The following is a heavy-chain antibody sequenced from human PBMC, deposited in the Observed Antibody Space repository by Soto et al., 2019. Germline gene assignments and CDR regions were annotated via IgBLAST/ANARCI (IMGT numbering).Heavy chain of an antibody. J-gene: IGHJ6*02. CDR1: GFTFSSYW. V-gene: IGHV3-7*01. CDR3: ARVRIRGVPPMDV. CDR2: IKQDGSEQ. Sequence: EVQLVESGGGLVQPGGSLRLSCAASGFTFSSYWMSWVRQAPGKGLEWVANIKQDGSEQYYVDSVKGRFTISRDNAKNSLYLQMNSLRAEDTAVYYCARVRIRGVPPMDVWGQGTTVTVSS. D-gene: IGHD3-10*01.